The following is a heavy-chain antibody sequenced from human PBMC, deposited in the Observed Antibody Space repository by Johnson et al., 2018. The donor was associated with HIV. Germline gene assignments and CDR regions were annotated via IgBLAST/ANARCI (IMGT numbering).Heavy chain of an antibody. CDR3: AKDRRVVGAYDAVDI. Sequence: QVQLVESGGGVVQPGGSLRLSCAASGFTFSSYGMHWVRQAPGKGLEWVAVISYDGSNKYYADSVKGRFTISRDNSKSTLYLEMNSLRAEDTAVYHCAKDRRVVGAYDAVDIWGQGTMVTVSS. V-gene: IGHV3-30*19. CDR1: GFTFSSYG. J-gene: IGHJ3*02. CDR2: ISYDGSNK. D-gene: IGHD1-26*01.